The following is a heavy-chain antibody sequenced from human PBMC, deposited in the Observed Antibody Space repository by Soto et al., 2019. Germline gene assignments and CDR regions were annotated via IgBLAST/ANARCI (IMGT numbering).Heavy chain of an antibody. J-gene: IGHJ6*03. CDR2: ISAYNGNT. CDR3: ARYYDFWSGYPPHYMDV. D-gene: IGHD3-3*01. V-gene: IGHV1-18*01. CDR1: GYTFTSYG. Sequence: ASVKVSCKASGYTFTSYGISWVRQAPGQELEWMGWISAYNGNTNYAQKLQGRVTMTTDTSTSTAHMELRSLRSDNSSVYYCARYYDFWSGYPPHYMDVWGKGTTVTVSS.